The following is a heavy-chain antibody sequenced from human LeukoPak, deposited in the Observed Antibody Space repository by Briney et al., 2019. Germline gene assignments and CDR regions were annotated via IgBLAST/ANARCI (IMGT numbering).Heavy chain of an antibody. D-gene: IGHD6-19*01. CDR2: ISSSSSYI. CDR3: ARDSSSGWYGDY. Sequence: PGGSLRLSCAASGFTFSNAWMSWVRQAPGKGLEWVSSISSSSSYIYYADSVKGRFTISRDNAKNSLYLQMNSLRAEDTAVYYCARDSSSGWYGDYWGQGTLVTVSS. J-gene: IGHJ4*02. V-gene: IGHV3-21*01. CDR1: GFTFSNAW.